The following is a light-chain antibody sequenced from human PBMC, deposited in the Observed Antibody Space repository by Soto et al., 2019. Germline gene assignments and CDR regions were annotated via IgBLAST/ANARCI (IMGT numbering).Light chain of an antibody. V-gene: IGKV1-39*01. Sequence: DIRMTQSPSSLSASVGDRVTITCRASQSINSYLNWYQQKPGKAPKLLIYAASSLQSGVPSRFSGSGSGTDFTLTITSLQPEDFATYYCQQTYGTPRTFGQGTKVEIK. CDR3: QQTYGTPRT. CDR1: QSINSY. J-gene: IGKJ1*01. CDR2: AAS.